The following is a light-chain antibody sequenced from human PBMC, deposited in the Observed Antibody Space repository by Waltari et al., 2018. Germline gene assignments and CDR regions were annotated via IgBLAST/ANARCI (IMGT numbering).Light chain of an antibody. CDR1: SSDVGSYNL. V-gene: IGLV2-23*02. J-gene: IGLJ3*02. CDR2: EFS. Sequence: QSALTQPASVSGSPGQSITISCTGTSSDVGSYNLVSWYQQHPGKAPKLMIYEFSKRPSGVSYRFSGSKHGNTASLTISGLQDEDEADYYCCSYAGSSTWVFGGGTKLTVL. CDR3: CSYAGSSTWV.